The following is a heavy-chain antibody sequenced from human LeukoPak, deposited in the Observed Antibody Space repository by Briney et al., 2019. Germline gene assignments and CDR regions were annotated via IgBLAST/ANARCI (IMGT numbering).Heavy chain of an antibody. CDR1: GGSISSGTYY. Sequence: SQTLSLTCTVSGGSISSGTYYWTWIRQHPGKGLEWIGYIWHSGSTHYNPSLKSRVTIFVDTSKNQFSLKLSSVTAADTSVYYCARDQGRYSGYDHYFDYWGQGTLVTVSS. CDR2: IWHSGST. V-gene: IGHV4-31*03. D-gene: IGHD5-12*01. J-gene: IGHJ4*02. CDR3: ARDQGRYSGYDHYFDY.